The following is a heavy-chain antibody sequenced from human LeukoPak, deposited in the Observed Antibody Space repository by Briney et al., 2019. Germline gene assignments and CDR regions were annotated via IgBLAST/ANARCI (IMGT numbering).Heavy chain of an antibody. CDR1: GGSISSVTHP. CDR3: ARSRGYSYGTTFLDY. D-gene: IGHD5-18*01. Sequence: SETLSLTCTVSGGSISSVTHPNPWAWIRQPPGKGLEWIGSIYYSGSAYYNPSLESRVTISVDTSKNQFSLKLSSVTAADTAVYYCARSRGYSYGTTFLDYWGQGTLVTVSS. J-gene: IGHJ4*02. CDR2: IYYSGSA. V-gene: IGHV4-39*07.